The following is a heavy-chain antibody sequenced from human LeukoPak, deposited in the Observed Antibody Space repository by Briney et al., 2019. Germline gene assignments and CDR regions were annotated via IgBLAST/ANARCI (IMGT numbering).Heavy chain of an antibody. CDR1: GGSFSGYY. Sequence: SETLSLTCAVYGGSFSGYYWSWIRQPPGKGLEWIGEINHSGSTNYNPSLKSRVTISVDTSKNQFSLKLSPVTAADTAVYYCARGGQWLPRYYFDYWGQGTLVTVSS. D-gene: IGHD6-19*01. CDR2: INHSGST. J-gene: IGHJ4*02. CDR3: ARGGQWLPRYYFDY. V-gene: IGHV4-34*01.